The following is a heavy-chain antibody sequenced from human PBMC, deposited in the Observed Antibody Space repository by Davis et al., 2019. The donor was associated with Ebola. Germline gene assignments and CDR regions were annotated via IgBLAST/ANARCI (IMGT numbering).Heavy chain of an antibody. Sequence: PGGSLRLSCAASGFTFSTYSMNWVRQAPGKGLEWVSSISSSSYIYYADSVKGRFTISRDNAKNSLYLQMNSLRAEDTALYYCARDTYGDYSLDYWGQGTLVTVSS. CDR2: ISSSSYI. J-gene: IGHJ4*02. D-gene: IGHD4-17*01. CDR3: ARDTYGDYSLDY. V-gene: IGHV3-21*01. CDR1: GFTFSTYS.